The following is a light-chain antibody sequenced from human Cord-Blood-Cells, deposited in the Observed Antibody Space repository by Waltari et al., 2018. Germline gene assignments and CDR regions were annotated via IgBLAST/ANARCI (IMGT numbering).Light chain of an antibody. CDR1: QSVSSY. Sequence: IVLTHSPATLSLSPAERATLSCRARQSVSSYLAWYQQKPGQAPRLLIYDASNRATGIPARFSGSGSGTDFTLTISSLEPEDFAVYYCQQRSNWWTFGQGTKVEIK. CDR2: DAS. J-gene: IGKJ1*01. CDR3: QQRSNWWT. V-gene: IGKV3-11*01.